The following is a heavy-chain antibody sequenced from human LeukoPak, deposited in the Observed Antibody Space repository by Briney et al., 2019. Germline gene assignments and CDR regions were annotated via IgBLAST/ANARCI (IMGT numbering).Heavy chain of an antibody. D-gene: IGHD4-17*01. CDR2: IYYSGST. CDR1: GGSISSSSYY. CDR3: ARHHSHDYGVPFDY. V-gene: IGHV4-39*01. J-gene: IGHJ4*02. Sequence: PSETLSLTCTVSGGSISSSSYYWGWIRQPPGKGLEWIGSIYYSGSTYYNPSLKSRVTISVDTSKNQFSLKLSSVTAADTAVYYCARHHSHDYGVPFDYWGQGTLVTVSS.